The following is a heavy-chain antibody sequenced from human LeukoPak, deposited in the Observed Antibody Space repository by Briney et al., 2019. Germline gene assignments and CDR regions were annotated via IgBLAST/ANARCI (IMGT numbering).Heavy chain of an antibody. CDR1: GGSFSGYY. J-gene: IGHJ4*02. Sequence: SETLSLTCAVYGGSFSGYYWSWIRQPPGKGLEWIGEINHSGSTNYNPSLKSRVTISVDTSKNQFSLKLSSVTAADTAVYYCARASYYDSSGYLFLSSTYYFDYWGQGTLVTVSS. V-gene: IGHV4-34*01. CDR2: INHSGST. CDR3: ARASYYDSSGYLFLSSTYYFDY. D-gene: IGHD3-22*01.